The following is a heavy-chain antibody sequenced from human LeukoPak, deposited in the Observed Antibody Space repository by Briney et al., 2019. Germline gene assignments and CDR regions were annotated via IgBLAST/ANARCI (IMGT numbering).Heavy chain of an antibody. D-gene: IGHD6-19*01. J-gene: IGHJ4*02. CDR2: TSGSGGST. CDR3: AKDLRGIAVAGTLIDY. CDR1: GFTFSSYA. V-gene: IGHV3-23*01. Sequence: GGSPRLSCAASGFTFSSYAMSWVRQAPGKGLEWVSATSGSGGSTYYADSVKGRFTISRDNSKNTLYLQMNSLRAEDTAVYYCAKDLRGIAVAGTLIDYWGQGTLVTVSS.